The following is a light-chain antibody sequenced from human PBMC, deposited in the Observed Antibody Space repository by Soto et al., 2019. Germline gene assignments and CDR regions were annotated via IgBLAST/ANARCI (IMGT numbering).Light chain of an antibody. V-gene: IGKV3-11*01. CDR3: QQRADWWT. Sequence: EIVMTQSPATLYVSPWERATLSCRASQSVSSHLAWYQQKPGQAPRLLIYDASNRATGIPARFSGSGSGTDFTLTISSLEPEDFAVYYCQQRADWWTVGQGTKVDNK. J-gene: IGKJ1*01. CDR2: DAS. CDR1: QSVSSH.